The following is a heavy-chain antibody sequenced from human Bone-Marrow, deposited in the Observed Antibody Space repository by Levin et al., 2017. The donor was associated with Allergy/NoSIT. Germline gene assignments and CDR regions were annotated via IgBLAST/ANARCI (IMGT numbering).Heavy chain of an antibody. CDR2: IKEDGSEK. J-gene: IGHJ4*02. Sequence: GGSLRLSCEVSGFTFSSYWMSWVRQAPGKGLEWVANIKEDGSEKYYVDSVRGRFTISRDNSKNSLYLQVNSLRAEDMAVYYCARVAYDISGNYWVVFDYWGQGTLVTVSS. D-gene: IGHD3-22*01. CDR3: ARVAYDISGNYWVVFDY. CDR1: GFTFSSYW. V-gene: IGHV3-7*02.